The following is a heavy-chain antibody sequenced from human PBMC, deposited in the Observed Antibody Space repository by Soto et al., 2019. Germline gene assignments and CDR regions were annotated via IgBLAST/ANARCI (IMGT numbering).Heavy chain of an antibody. V-gene: IGHV3-21*01. J-gene: IGHJ6*02. Sequence: EVQLVESGGGLVKPGGSLRLSCAVSGFPFDSYSMSRVRQAPGQGLEWLASLSSGSFYIFHADSIRGRFTISRDDAKNLLFLQMNSLTIEDTATYYCAREANTIYAPHGLDVWGQGTAVTVSS. D-gene: IGHD3-3*01. CDR3: AREANTIYAPHGLDV. CDR1: GFPFDSYS. CDR2: LSSGSFYI.